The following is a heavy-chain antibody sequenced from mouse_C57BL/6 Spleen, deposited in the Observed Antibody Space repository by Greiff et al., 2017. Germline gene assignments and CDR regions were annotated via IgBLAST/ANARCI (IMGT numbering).Heavy chain of an antibody. D-gene: IGHD2-4*01. Sequence: QVQLKQSGAELVRPGTSVKMSCKASGYTFTNYWIGWAKQRPGHGLEWIGDIYPGGGYTNYNEKFKGKATLTADKSSSTAYMQFSSLTSEDSAIYYCARGGLPYYFDYWGQGTTLTVSS. V-gene: IGHV1-63*01. CDR1: GYTFTNYW. CDR3: ARGGLPYYFDY. J-gene: IGHJ2*01. CDR2: IYPGGGYT.